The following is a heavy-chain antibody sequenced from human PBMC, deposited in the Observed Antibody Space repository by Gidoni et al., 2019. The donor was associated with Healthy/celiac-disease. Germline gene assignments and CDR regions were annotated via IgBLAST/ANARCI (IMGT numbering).Heavy chain of an antibody. CDR1: GPTFSSYA. V-gene: IGHV3-23*01. J-gene: IGHJ4*02. CDR2: ISGSGGST. CDR3: AKDRKQLVRNTGDY. Sequence: EVLLLESGGGLVQPGGSLRLSCAASGPTFSSYAMRWVRQAPGKGLEWVSAISGSGGSTYYADSVKGRFTISRDNSKNTLYLQMNSLRAEDTAVYYCAKDRKQLVRNTGDYWGQGTLVTVSS. D-gene: IGHD6-6*01.